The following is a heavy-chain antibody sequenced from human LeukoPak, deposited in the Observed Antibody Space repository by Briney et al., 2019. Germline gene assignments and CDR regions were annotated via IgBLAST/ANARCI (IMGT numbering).Heavy chain of an antibody. J-gene: IGHJ4*02. CDR1: GYTFIGYY. CDR2: INPNSGGT. CDR3: ARASGYCSSTSCPDMDY. V-gene: IGHV1-2*02. D-gene: IGHD2-2*01. Sequence: ASVKVSCKASGYTFIGYYIHWVRQAPGQGLEWMGWINPNSGGTNYAQNFRGKVTMTRDTSISTAYMELNRLRYDDTGVYYCARASGYCSSTSCPDMDYWGQGTLVTVSS.